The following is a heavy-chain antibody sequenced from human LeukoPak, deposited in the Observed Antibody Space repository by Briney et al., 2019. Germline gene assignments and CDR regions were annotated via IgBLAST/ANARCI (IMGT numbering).Heavy chain of an antibody. J-gene: IGHJ4*02. CDR3: ASPLYYYASSGYSNPYYFDY. V-gene: IGHV3-23*01. D-gene: IGHD3-22*01. Sequence: PGGSLRLSCAASGFTFSNYAMNWVRQAPGKGLEWVSGISGSGGSTYYADSVKGRFTISRDNSKSTLYLQMNSLRAEDTAVYYCASPLYYYASSGYSNPYYFDYWAREPWSPSPQ. CDR1: GFTFSNYA. CDR2: ISGSGGST.